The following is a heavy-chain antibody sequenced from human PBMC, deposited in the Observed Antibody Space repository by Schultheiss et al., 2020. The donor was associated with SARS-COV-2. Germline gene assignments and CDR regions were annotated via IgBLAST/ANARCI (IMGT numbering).Heavy chain of an antibody. CDR3: AREEVVVVPAAIPYYYYYGMDV. V-gene: IGHV1-2*04. Sequence: ASVKVSCKASGYTFTGYYMHWVRQAPGQGLEWMGWINPNSGGTNYAQKFQGWVTMTRDTSISTAYMELSRLRSDDTAVYYCAREEVVVVPAAIPYYYYYGMDVWGHGTTVTVSS. D-gene: IGHD2-2*01. CDR1: GYTFTGYY. CDR2: INPNSGGT. J-gene: IGHJ6*02.